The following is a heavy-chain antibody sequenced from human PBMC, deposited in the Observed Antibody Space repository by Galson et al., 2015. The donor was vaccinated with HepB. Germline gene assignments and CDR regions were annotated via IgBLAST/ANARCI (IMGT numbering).Heavy chain of an antibody. CDR1: EFTFSDYA. CDR2: IIKNGVST. Sequence: SLRLSCAASEFTFSDYAMSWVRQAPGKGLEWVSDIIKNGVSTFYADYVKGRFTISRDNSKNTLYLQINSLRAEDTAVYYCAKRRGGGIANWCFEVWGRSTLVTVSS. J-gene: IGHJ2*01. V-gene: IGHV3-23*01. CDR3: AKRRGGGIANWCFEV. D-gene: IGHD2-21*01.